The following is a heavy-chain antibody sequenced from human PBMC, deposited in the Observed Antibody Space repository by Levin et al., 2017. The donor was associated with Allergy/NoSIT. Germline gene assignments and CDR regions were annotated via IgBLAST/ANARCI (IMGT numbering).Heavy chain of an antibody. V-gene: IGHV3-53*01. CDR3: AKNGAGWYFDL. Sequence: GESLKISCAASGFTVSSNYMSWVRQAPGKGLEWVSVIYSGGSTYYADSVKGRFTISRDNSKNTLYLQMNSLRAEDTAVYYCAKNGAGWYFDLWGRGTLVTVSS. CDR2: IYSGGST. J-gene: IGHJ2*01. D-gene: IGHD4-17*01. CDR1: GFTVSSNY.